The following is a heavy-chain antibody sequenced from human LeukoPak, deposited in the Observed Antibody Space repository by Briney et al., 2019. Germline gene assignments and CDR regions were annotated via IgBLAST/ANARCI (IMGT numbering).Heavy chain of an antibody. CDR3: ARGRAVGVRAGFDY. D-gene: IGHD1-26*01. V-gene: IGHV1-46*03. CDR1: GYTFTSYY. CDR2: IHPSGGST. J-gene: IGHJ4*02. Sequence: GASVKVSCKASGYTFTSYYMHWVRQPPGQGLAWMGIIHPSGGSTSYAQQFQGRVTVTRDTSTSTVYMELSSLRSEDTAVYYCARGRAVGVRAGFDYWGQGTLVTVSS.